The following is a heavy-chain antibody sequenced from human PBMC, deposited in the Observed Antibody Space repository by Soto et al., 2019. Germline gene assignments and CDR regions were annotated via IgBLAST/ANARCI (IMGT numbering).Heavy chain of an antibody. CDR2: ISYDGSNK. J-gene: IGHJ4*02. Sequence: PGGSLRLSCAASGFTFSSYGMHWVRQAPGKGLEWVAVISYDGSNKYYADSVKGRFTISRDNSKNTLYLQMSSLRSEDTAVYYCAKELTIFGPHVFAYWGQGTLVTVSS. CDR1: GFTFSSYG. D-gene: IGHD3-3*01. V-gene: IGHV3-30*18. CDR3: AKELTIFGPHVFAY.